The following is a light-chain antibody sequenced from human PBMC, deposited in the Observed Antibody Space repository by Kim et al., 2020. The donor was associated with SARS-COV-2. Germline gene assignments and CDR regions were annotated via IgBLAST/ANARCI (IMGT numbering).Light chain of an antibody. CDR1: QNISNS. CDR3: QLRRNWPPYT. V-gene: IGKV3-11*01. J-gene: IGKJ2*01. CDR2: LAS. Sequence: EIVLTQSPGTLSLSPGERATLSCRTSQNISNSLAWYQQRPGQAPRLLISLASNRATDIPVRFTGGESGTDFSLTISSLEPEDFGVYYCQLRRNWPPYTFGQGTKLEI.